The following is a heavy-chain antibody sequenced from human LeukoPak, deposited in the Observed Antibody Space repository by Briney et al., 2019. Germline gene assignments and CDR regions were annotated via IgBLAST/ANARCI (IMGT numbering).Heavy chain of an antibody. D-gene: IGHD3-10*01. CDR2: ISGSGANT. Sequence: PGGSLRLSCAASGFTFSTYAMSWVRQAPGKGLEWVSTISGSGANTYYADSVRGRFTISRDNSKNTLYLHMNSLRAEDTAVYFCTTDLGLTMIRGVIVIWGQGALVTVSS. J-gene: IGHJ4*02. V-gene: IGHV3-23*01. CDR3: TTDLGLTMIRGVIVI. CDR1: GFTFSTYA.